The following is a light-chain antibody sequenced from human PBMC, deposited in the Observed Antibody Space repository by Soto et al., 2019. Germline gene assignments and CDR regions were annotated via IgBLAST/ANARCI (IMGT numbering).Light chain of an antibody. J-gene: IGKJ4*01. V-gene: IGKV3-11*01. CDR1: QSVSSY. CDR3: QQRSNWPPVT. CDR2: DAS. Sequence: EIVLTQSPATLSLSPGERATLSCRASQSVSSYLACYQQKPGQAPRLLIYDASNRATGIPARFSGSGSGTDCTLSISSLEPEDFAIYYCQQRSNWPPVTFGGGTKVEIK.